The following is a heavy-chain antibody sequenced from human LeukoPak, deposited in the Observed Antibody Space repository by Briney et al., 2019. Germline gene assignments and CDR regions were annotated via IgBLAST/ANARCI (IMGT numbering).Heavy chain of an antibody. V-gene: IGHV1-18*01. D-gene: IGHD3-10*01. CDR1: GYTFTNYG. CDR2: ISPYNGHT. Sequence: ASVKVFCKASGYTFTNYGISWVRQAPGQGLEWMGWISPYNGHTNYAQKLQGRVTMTTDTSTSTAYMELRSLRSDDTAVFYCARDFEYGSGSSHYFDYWGQGTLVTVSS. CDR3: ARDFEYGSGSSHYFDY. J-gene: IGHJ4*02.